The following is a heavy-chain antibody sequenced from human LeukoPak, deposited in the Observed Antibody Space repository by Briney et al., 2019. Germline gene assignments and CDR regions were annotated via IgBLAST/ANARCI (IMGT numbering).Heavy chain of an antibody. J-gene: IGHJ5*02. CDR1: GFTLSLYW. CDR3: VRGGSYTFDP. CDR2: IKEDGSEK. Sequence: GGPLRLSCSASGFTLSLYWMTWVRQAPGKGLEWVASIKEDGSEKSYVDSVKGRFTISRDNAKNSLYLQMNSLGAEDTAVYYCVRGGSYTFDPWGQGILVTVSS. V-gene: IGHV3-7*01. D-gene: IGHD1-26*01.